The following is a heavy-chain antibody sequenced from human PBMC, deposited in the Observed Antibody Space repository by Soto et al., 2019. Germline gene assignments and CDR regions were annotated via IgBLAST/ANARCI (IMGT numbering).Heavy chain of an antibody. CDR3: ARQAREGYSSVAY. CDR2: IYYSGST. D-gene: IGHD4-4*01. Sequence: QVQLQASGPGLVKPSETLSLTCTVSGGSIGNYYWSWIRQPAGKGLEWVRCIYYSGSTPYNPSLKGRVSIQVVTSKSQFSVKLSSVTAADTAVYYCARQAREGYSSVAYWGQGSLVTVSS. CDR1: GGSIGNYY. V-gene: IGHV4-59*08. J-gene: IGHJ4*02.